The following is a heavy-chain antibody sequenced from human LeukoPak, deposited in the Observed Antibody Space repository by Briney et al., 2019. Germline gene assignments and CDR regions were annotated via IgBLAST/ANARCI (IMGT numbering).Heavy chain of an antibody. CDR3: ARPLTGTTRFDI. CDR2: IYPGDSDP. CDR1: GYSFTSSW. D-gene: IGHD1-20*01. V-gene: IGHV5-51*01. Sequence: GESLLISCKGSGYSFTSSWIGWVRQMPGKGLQWMGFIYPGDSDPRYSPSFQGQVTISADKSISTAYLRWSSLKASDTAMYFCARPLTGTTRFDIWGQGTMVTVSS. J-gene: IGHJ3*02.